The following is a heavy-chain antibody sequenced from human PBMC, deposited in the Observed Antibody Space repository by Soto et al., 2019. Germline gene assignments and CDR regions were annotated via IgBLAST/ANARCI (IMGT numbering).Heavy chain of an antibody. CDR2: IWYDGSNK. J-gene: IGHJ6*03. CDR1: GFTFSSYG. CDR3: ARNPPPLVVRGVSPGHYYYYYMDV. D-gene: IGHD3-10*01. V-gene: IGHV3-33*01. Sequence: QVQLVESGGGVVQPGRSLRLSCAASGFTFSSYGMHWVRQAPGKGLEWVAVIWYDGSNKYYADSVKGRFTISRDNSKNTLYLQMNSLRAEEPAVYYCARNPPPLVVRGVSPGHYYYYYMDVWGKGTTVTVSS.